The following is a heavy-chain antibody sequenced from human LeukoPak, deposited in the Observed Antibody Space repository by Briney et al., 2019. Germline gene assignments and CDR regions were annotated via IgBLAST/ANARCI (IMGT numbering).Heavy chain of an antibody. CDR1: GFTFDDYA. V-gene: IGHV3-9*01. J-gene: IGHJ3*01. CDR2: ISWIGGSI. D-gene: IGHD6-19*01. Sequence: GGSLRLSRAASGFTFDDYAMHWVRQAPGKGLEWVSGISWIGGSIGYADSVKGRFTISRDNAKNSLHLQMNSLRPEDTALYYCAKDVEVAGWYDAFDVWGQGTLVTVSS. CDR3: AKDVEVAGWYDAFDV.